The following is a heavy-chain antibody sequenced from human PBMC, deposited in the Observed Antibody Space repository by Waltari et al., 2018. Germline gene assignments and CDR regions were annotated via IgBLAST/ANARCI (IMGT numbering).Heavy chain of an antibody. CDR1: GLLFKNAC. D-gene: IGHD2-2*01. Sequence: EVQLVESGGGLVKTGGSLRFSWVAPGLLFKNACMIWVRQAPGKRLEWVVRIKSKTDGGTTDYAAPVSGRFTISRDDSKNTLYLQLNSLKTEDTAVYYCTTGYCTSTSCRGYYFDYWGQGTLVTVSS. J-gene: IGHJ4*02. CDR2: IKSKTDGGTT. V-gene: IGHV3-15*01. CDR3: TTGYCTSTSCRGYYFDY.